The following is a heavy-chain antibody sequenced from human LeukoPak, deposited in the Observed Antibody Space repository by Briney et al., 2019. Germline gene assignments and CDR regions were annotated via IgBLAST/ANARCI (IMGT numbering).Heavy chain of an antibody. V-gene: IGHV3-15*07. CDR2: IKNKRDGDGA. J-gene: IGHJ4*02. Sequence: GGSLRLSCAASGFSLSDAWMNWVRQAPGRGLEWVARIKNKRDGDGADYGAPVKGRFTISRDDSTAIAYLQMNSLQTEDTAVYFCTRSPSRFVTPDYWGQGTLVTVSS. D-gene: IGHD2-15*01. CDR3: TRSPSRFVTPDY. CDR1: GFSLSDAW.